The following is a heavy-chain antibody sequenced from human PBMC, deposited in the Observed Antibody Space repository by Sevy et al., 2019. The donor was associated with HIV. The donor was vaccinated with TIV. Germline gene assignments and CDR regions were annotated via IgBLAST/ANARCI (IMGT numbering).Heavy chain of an antibody. Sequence: GGSLRLSCAASGFTFSNYAMSWVRQAPGKGLEWVSGISGSGIRIYYADSVKGRFTISRDNPKNTLYLQMSSLRGEDTAVYYCAYIPAAGTGGSAFDIWGQGTMVTVSS. CDR3: AYIPAAGTGGSAFDI. CDR2: ISGSGIRI. D-gene: IGHD6-13*01. V-gene: IGHV3-23*01. CDR1: GFTFSNYA. J-gene: IGHJ3*02.